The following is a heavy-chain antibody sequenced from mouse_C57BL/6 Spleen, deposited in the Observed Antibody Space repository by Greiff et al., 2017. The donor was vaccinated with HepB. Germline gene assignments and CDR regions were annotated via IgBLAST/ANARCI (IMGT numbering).Heavy chain of an antibody. V-gene: IGHV10-1*01. CDR2: ISSKSNNYAT. D-gene: IGHD1-1*01. CDR1: GFSFNTYA. Sequence: EVRGVESGGGLVQPKGSLKLSCAASGFSFNTYAMNWVRQAPGKGLEWVARISSKSNNYATYYADSVKDRFTISRDESESMLYLQMNNLTTEDTAMYYCVRRSSYAWYFDVWGTGTTVTVSS. J-gene: IGHJ1*03. CDR3: VRRSSYAWYFDV.